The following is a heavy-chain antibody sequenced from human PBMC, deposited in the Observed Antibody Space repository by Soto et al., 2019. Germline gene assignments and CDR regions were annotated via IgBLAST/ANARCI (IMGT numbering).Heavy chain of an antibody. CDR2: VNPIVGTS. CDR3: ATSYGSGSTHFDS. Sequence: QVQLVQSGAEVKKPGSSVKVSCTASGGTFNSYTLNWVRQAPGQRLEWVGRVNPIVGTSSSASKFQGRVTMTADKSTSKAYMDLTGLKSEDTAVYYCATSYGSGSTHFDSWGQGTLVTVSS. D-gene: IGHD3-10*01. CDR1: GGTFNSYT. V-gene: IGHV1-69*08. J-gene: IGHJ4*02.